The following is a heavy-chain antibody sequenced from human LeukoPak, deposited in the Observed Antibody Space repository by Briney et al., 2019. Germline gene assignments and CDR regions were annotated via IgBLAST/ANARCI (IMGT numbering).Heavy chain of an antibody. Sequence: PGGSLRLSCAASGFTFSSYWMNWVRQAPGKGLVWVSRINGDGSSTNYADSVKGRFTISRDNAKNTLYLQLNSLRAEDTAIYYCAGGYSYGQRVYWGQGTLVTVSS. V-gene: IGHV3-74*01. CDR1: GFTFSSYW. J-gene: IGHJ4*02. CDR2: INGDGSST. D-gene: IGHD5-18*01. CDR3: AGGYSYGQRVY.